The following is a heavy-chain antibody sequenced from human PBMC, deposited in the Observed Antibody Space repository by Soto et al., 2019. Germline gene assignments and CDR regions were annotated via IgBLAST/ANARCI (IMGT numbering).Heavy chain of an antibody. J-gene: IGHJ4*02. Sequence: SETLSLTCAVYGGSFSGYYWSWIRQPPGKGLEWIGEINHSGSTNYNPSLKSRVTISVDTSKNQFSLKLSSVTAADTAVYYCARVRYSSSSPGNPFDYWGQGTLVTVSS. CDR1: GGSFSGYY. CDR2: INHSGST. D-gene: IGHD6-6*01. CDR3: ARVRYSSSSPGNPFDY. V-gene: IGHV4-34*01.